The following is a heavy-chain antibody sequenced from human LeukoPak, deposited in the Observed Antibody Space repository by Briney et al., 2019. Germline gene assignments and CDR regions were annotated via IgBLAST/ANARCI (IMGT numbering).Heavy chain of an antibody. CDR2: IYTSGST. Sequence: PSETLSLTCTVSGGSISSYYWSWLRQPAGKGLEWIGRIYTSGSTNYNPPLTSRVTMSVDTSKNQFSLKLSSVTAADTAVYYCARDALAGDWYFDYWGQGTLVTVSS. J-gene: IGHJ4*02. V-gene: IGHV4-4*07. CDR3: ARDALAGDWYFDY. CDR1: GGSISSYY. D-gene: IGHD3/OR15-3a*01.